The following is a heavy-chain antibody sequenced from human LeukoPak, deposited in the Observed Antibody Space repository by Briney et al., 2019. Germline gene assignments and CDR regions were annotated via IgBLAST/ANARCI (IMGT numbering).Heavy chain of an antibody. J-gene: IGHJ4*02. Sequence: SETLSLTCTVSGGSISSYYWSWIRQPPGKGLEWIGYMYYSGSTNYNPSLKSRVTISVDTSKNQFSLKLSSVTAADTAVYYCARVVPGAVYYFDYWGQGTLVTVSS. V-gene: IGHV4-59*12. CDR3: ARVVPGAVYYFDY. CDR2: MYYSGST. CDR1: GGSISSYY. D-gene: IGHD2-2*01.